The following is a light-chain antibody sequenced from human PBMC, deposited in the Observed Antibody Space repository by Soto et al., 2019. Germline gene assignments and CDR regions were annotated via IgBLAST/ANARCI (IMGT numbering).Light chain of an antibody. V-gene: IGLV2-14*01. Sequence: QSALTQPASVSGSPGQSITISCTGTSGDIGGYNYVSWYQQHPGKAPKLLISEVTNRPSGVSNRFSGSKSGNTASLTISGLQAEDEADYYCSSFTSRFTFVFGTGTQLTVL. J-gene: IGLJ7*01. CDR3: SSFTSRFTFV. CDR2: EVT. CDR1: SGDIGGYNY.